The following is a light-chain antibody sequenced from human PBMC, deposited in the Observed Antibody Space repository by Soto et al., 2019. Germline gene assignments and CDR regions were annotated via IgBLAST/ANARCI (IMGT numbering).Light chain of an antibody. CDR3: SSYTSSSTRV. CDR1: SSDVGAYDF. Sequence: QSALTQPASVSGSHGQSITISCTGTSSDVGAYDFVSWYQQHPDKAPKLMIYEVSNRPSGVSNRFSGSKSVNTATLTISGLQAEDEADYYCSSYTSSSTRVFGTGTKVTVL. V-gene: IGLV2-14*03. J-gene: IGLJ1*01. CDR2: EVS.